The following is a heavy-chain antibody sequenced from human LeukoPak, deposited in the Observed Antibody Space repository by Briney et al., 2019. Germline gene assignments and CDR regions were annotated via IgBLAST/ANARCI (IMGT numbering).Heavy chain of an antibody. V-gene: IGHV4-59*01. CDR3: ARVTYVWGSYRFDY. CDR1: GGSISSYY. Sequence: KPSETLSLTCTVSGGSISSYYWSWIRQPPGKGLEWIGCIYYSGSTNYNPSLKSRVTISVDTSKNQFSLKLSSVTAADTAVYYCARVTYVWGSYRFDYWGQGTLVTVSS. J-gene: IGHJ4*02. CDR2: IYYSGST. D-gene: IGHD3-16*02.